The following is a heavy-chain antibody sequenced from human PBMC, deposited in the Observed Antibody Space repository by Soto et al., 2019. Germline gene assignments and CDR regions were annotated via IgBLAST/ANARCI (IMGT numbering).Heavy chain of an antibody. Sequence: QVQLVQSGAEVKKPGASVKVSCKASGYTFTNYGISWVRQAPGQGLEWMGWISGYNGNTKYAQKLQGRVTMTTDTSTSTAYMELRSPRSDDTAVYYCARGVGSGSYYNQYNWFDPWGQGTLVTVSS. CDR2: ISGYNGNT. CDR3: ARGVGSGSYYNQYNWFDP. J-gene: IGHJ5*02. V-gene: IGHV1-18*01. CDR1: GYTFTNYG. D-gene: IGHD3-10*01.